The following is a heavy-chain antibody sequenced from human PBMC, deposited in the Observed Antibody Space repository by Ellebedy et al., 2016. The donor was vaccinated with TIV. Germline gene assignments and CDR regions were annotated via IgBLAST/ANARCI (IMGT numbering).Heavy chain of an antibody. Sequence: SETLSLXCTVSGGSISSGGYYWSWIRQHPGKGLEWIGYIYSSGSTYYNPSLNSRVTISLDTSKKQFSLKLSSVTAADTAVYYCAREMQHSGYGNDAFDIWGQGTKVTVSS. V-gene: IGHV4-31*03. CDR3: AREMQHSGYGNDAFDI. CDR1: GGSISSGGYY. D-gene: IGHD3-22*01. CDR2: IYSSGST. J-gene: IGHJ3*02.